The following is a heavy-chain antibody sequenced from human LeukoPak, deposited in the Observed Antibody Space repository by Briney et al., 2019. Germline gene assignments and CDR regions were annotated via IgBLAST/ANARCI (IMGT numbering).Heavy chain of an antibody. CDR3: ARDRGGSSSWYEGAFDI. CDR2: INPNSGGT. V-gene: IGHV1-2*02. Sequence: ASVKVSCKASGYTFTGYYMHWVRQAPGQGLEWMGWINPNSGGTNYAQKFQGRVTMTRDTSISTAYMELSRLRSDDTAAYYCARDRGGSSSWYEGAFDIWGQGTMVTVSS. J-gene: IGHJ3*02. D-gene: IGHD6-13*01. CDR1: GYTFTGYY.